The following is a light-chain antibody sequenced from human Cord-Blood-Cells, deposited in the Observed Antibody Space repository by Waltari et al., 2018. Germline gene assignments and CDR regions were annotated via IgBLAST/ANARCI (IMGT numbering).Light chain of an antibody. CDR1: SSDVGGYNY. Sequence: QSALTQPRSVSGSPGQSVTISCTGTSSDVGGYNYVSWYQQLPGKAPKLMIYDVSKRPSGVPDRFSGSKSGNTASLTISGLQAEDEADYYCCSYAGSYFYVFGTGTKVTVL. J-gene: IGLJ1*01. CDR2: DVS. V-gene: IGLV2-11*01. CDR3: CSYAGSYFYV.